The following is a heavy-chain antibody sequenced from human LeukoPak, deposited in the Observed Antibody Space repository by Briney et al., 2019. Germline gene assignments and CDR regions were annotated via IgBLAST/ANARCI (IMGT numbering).Heavy chain of an antibody. Sequence: ASETLSLTCTVSGGSISSYYWSWIRQPPGKGLEWIGYIYYSGSTNYNPSLKSRVTISVDTSKNQFSLKLSSVTAADTAVYYCARDGYYYDSSGYSLFDYWGQGTLVTVSS. CDR3: ARDGYYYDSSGYSLFDY. V-gene: IGHV4-59*12. J-gene: IGHJ4*02. CDR2: IYYSGST. CDR1: GGSISSYY. D-gene: IGHD3-22*01.